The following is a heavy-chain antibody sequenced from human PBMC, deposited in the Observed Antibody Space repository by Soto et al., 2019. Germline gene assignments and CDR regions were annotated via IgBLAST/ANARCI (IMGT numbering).Heavy chain of an antibody. J-gene: IGHJ4*02. Sequence: ESGGGVVQPGRSLRLSCAASGFTFSSYGMHWVRQAPGKGLEWVAVIWYDGSNKYYADSVKGRFTISRDNSKNTLYLQMNSLRAEDTAVYYCARDGYYGSGSDQMIDYWGQGALVTVSS. CDR2: IWYDGSNK. V-gene: IGHV3-33*01. CDR3: ARDGYYGSGSDQMIDY. CDR1: GFTFSSYG. D-gene: IGHD3-10*01.